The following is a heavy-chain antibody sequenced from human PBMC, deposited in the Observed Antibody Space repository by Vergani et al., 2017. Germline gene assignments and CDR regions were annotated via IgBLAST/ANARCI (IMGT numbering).Heavy chain of an antibody. CDR3: AKANPRNSGYDYLYYYHAMDV. D-gene: IGHD5-12*01. CDR1: GFTFNHYA. V-gene: IGHV3-23*01. J-gene: IGHJ6*02. CDR2: ISGSGGST. Sequence: EVQLLESGGDLVQPGGSLRLFCAASGFTFNHYAMNWVRQAPGKGLEWVSGISGSGGSTYYAGSVKGRFTISRDSSKNKLYLQMNSLSAGDTAVYYCAKANPRNSGYDYLYYYHAMDVWGQGTTVTVSS.